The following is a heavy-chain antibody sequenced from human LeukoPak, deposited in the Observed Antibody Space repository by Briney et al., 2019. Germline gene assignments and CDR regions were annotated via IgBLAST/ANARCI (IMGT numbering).Heavy chain of an antibody. CDR2: ISSSSSYI. CDR1: GFTFSSYS. D-gene: IGHD2-2*01. CDR3: ARSEARIVVVPAAPDY. J-gene: IGHJ4*02. Sequence: GGSLRLSCAASGFTFSSYSMNWVRQAPGKGLEWVSSISSSSSYIYYADSGKGRFTISRDNAKNSLYLQMNSLRAEDTAVYYCARSEARIVVVPAAPDYWGQGTLVTVSS. V-gene: IGHV3-21*01.